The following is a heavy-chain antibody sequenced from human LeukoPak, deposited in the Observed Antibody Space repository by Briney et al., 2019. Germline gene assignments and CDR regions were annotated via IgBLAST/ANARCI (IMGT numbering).Heavy chain of an antibody. CDR3: ARDLYRIVVAPHYFDY. V-gene: IGHV3-11*04. Sequence: GGSLRLSCAASGFTFTDYYMSWIRQAPGKGLEWLAYISTSGTTTYYADSVRGRFTVSRDNAKNSLYLQMNSLTAEDTAVYYCARDLYRIVVAPHYFDYWGQGTLVTVSS. CDR2: ISTSGTTT. CDR1: GFTFTDYY. J-gene: IGHJ4*02. D-gene: IGHD3-22*01.